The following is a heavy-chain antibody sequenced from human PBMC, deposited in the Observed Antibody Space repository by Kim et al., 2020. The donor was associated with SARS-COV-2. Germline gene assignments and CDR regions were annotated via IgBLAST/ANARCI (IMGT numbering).Heavy chain of an antibody. CDR3: AKSRDIVVVPAA. D-gene: IGHD2-2*01. V-gene: IGHV3-23*01. Sequence: YYADSVKGRFTISRDNSKNTLYLQMNSLRAEDTAVYYCAKSRDIVVVPAAWGQGTLVTVSS. J-gene: IGHJ5*02.